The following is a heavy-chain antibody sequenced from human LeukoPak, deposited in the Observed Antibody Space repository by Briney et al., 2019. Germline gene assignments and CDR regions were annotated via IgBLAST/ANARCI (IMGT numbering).Heavy chain of an antibody. Sequence: GESLKISCKGSGYSFTTYWIAWVRQMPGKGLEWMGIIYPGDSDIRYRPSFQGQVTISAHKSSSTAYLQWSSLKASDTAMYYCARGFRSGWLLNAFDIWGQGTMVTVSS. CDR3: ARGFRSGWLLNAFDI. CDR1: GYSFTTYW. D-gene: IGHD6-19*01. J-gene: IGHJ3*02. V-gene: IGHV5-51*01. CDR2: IYPGDSDI.